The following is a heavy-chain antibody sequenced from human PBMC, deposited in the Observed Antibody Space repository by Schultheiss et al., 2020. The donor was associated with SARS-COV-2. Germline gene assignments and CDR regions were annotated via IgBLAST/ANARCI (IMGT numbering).Heavy chain of an antibody. V-gene: IGHV3-48*01. CDR3: AREAYYYDSSGYYHDAFDI. CDR1: GFTFSSYS. J-gene: IGHJ3*02. D-gene: IGHD3-22*01. Sequence: GESLKISCAASGFTFSSYSMNWVRQAPGKGLEWVSYISSSSSTIYYADSVKGRFTISRDNAKNSLYLQMNSLRAEDTAVYYCAREAYYYDSSGYYHDAFDIWGQGTMVTVSS. CDR2: ISSSSSTI.